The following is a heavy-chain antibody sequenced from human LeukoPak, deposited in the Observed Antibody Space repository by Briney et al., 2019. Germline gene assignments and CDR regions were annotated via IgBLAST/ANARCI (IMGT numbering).Heavy chain of an antibody. CDR3: ASEAVATTWGSTYSFEH. D-gene: IGHD6-19*01. Sequence: GGSLRLSCAASGFTFSSYGMHWVRQAPGKGLEWVAVISYDGSNKYYADSVKGRFTISRDNSKNTLYLQMNSLRAEDTAVYYCASEAVATTWGSTYSFEHWGQGTLVTVSS. CDR2: ISYDGSNK. J-gene: IGHJ4*02. V-gene: IGHV3-30*03. CDR1: GFTFSSYG.